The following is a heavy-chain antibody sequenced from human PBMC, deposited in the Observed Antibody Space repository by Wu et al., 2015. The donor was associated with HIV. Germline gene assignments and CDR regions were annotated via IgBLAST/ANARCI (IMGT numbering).Heavy chain of an antibody. D-gene: IGHD1-26*01. J-gene: IGHJ1*01. Sequence: QVQMVQSGAEVKKPGASVRVSCKASGYTSSGYYIHWVRQAPGQGLEWMGWINPNSGDTRYAQKFQGRVTMTGDTSISTAYMELSWLRSDDTAIYYCAKGTWERPFQYWGQGTLVTVSS. CDR2: INPNSGDT. CDR3: AKGTWERPFQY. CDR1: GYTSSGYY. V-gene: IGHV1-2*02.